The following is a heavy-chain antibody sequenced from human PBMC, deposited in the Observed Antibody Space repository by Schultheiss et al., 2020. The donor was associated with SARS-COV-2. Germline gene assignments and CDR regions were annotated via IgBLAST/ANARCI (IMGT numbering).Heavy chain of an antibody. CDR3: ARDRSPRTDAFDI. Sequence: GGSLRLSCAASGFTFSSYAMHWVRQAPGKGLEYVSAISSNGGSTYYADSVKGRFTISRDNSKNTLYLQMNSLRAEDTAVYYCARDRSPRTDAFDIWGQGTMVTVSS. J-gene: IGHJ3*02. CDR1: GFTFSSYA. V-gene: IGHV3-64*04. CDR2: ISSNGGST.